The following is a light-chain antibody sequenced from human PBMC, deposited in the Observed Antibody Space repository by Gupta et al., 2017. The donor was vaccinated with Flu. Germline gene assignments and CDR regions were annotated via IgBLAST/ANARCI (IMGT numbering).Light chain of an antibody. CDR2: KDT. CDR1: ALSKQY. J-gene: IGLJ3*02. CDR3: QSADITGASRV. V-gene: IGLV3-25*02. Sequence: YQLTQAPAMSVSPGQTATITRSGSALSKQYVYWYRQRPVQAPVLLIYKDTERASGIPDRISGSSSGTRVTLTIRGVQTEDEADYYCQSADITGASRVFGGGT.